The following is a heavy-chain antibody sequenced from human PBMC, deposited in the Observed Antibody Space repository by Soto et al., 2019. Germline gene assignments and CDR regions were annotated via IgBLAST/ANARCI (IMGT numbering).Heavy chain of an antibody. CDR2: IRSKANSYAT. V-gene: IGHV3-73*01. D-gene: IGHD6-6*01. Sequence: GARRLSGAASGLTFIASAMHCVRQASGKGLEWVGRIRSKANSYATAYAASVKGRFTISRDDSKNTAYLQMNSLKTEDTAVYYCTRLGYSSSSGDYWGQGTLVTASS. J-gene: IGHJ4*02. CDR1: GLTFIASA. CDR3: TRLGYSSSSGDY.